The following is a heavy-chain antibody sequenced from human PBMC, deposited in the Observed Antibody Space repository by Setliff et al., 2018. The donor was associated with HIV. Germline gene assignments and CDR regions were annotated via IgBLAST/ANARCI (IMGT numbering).Heavy chain of an antibody. CDR1: GGSISSSSYY. Sequence: SETLSLTCTVSGGSISSSSYYWGWIRRPPGKGLEWIGSIYYSGSTYYNPSLKSRVTLSVDTSKNQFFLRLSSVTAADTAVYYCARDFGVVIPQGRFDPWGQGTLVTVSS. CDR2: IYYSGST. J-gene: IGHJ5*02. D-gene: IGHD3-3*01. V-gene: IGHV4-39*01. CDR3: ARDFGVVIPQGRFDP.